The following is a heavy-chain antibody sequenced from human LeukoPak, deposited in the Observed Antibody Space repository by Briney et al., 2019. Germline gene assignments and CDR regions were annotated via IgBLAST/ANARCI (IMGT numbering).Heavy chain of an antibody. CDR2: IYHSGST. CDR1: GGSISSGGYS. V-gene: IGHV4-30-2*01. CDR3: AGIPTYYYDSSGYAIDY. Sequence: PSQTLSLTCAVSGGSISSGGYSWSWIRQPPGKGLEWIGYIYHSGSTYYNPSLKSRVTISVDRSKNQFSLKLSSVTAADTAVYYCAGIPTYYYDSSGYAIDYWGQGTLVTVSS. D-gene: IGHD3-22*01. J-gene: IGHJ4*02.